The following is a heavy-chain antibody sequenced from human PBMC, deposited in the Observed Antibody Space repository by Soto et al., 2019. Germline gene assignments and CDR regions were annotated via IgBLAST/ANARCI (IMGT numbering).Heavy chain of an antibody. V-gene: IGHV6-1*02. CDR3: ARDKHDYFNRGIGFDT. D-gene: IGHD4-17*01. Sequence: QVQLQQSGPGLVKPSQTLSLTCAISGDSVSSNGAAWNWIRQSPSRGLEWLGRTYYRSKWYNDYAVSVKSRITLTPDTSKSQFSLQLNSVTPEDTAVYYCARDKHDYFNRGIGFDTWGQGILVTVSS. J-gene: IGHJ5*02. CDR2: TYYRSKWYN. CDR1: GDSVSSNGAA.